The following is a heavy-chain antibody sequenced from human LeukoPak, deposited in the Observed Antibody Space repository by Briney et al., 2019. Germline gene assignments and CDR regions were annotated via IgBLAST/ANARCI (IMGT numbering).Heavy chain of an antibody. Sequence: GGSLRLSCAASGFTFDDYGMSWVRQAPGKGLEWVSGINWNGGSTGYADSVKGRFTISRDNAKNSLYLQMNSLRAEDTAVYYCARARDPYYDSSGYYPWGQGTLVTVSS. D-gene: IGHD3-22*01. CDR2: INWNGGST. J-gene: IGHJ5*02. CDR1: GFTFDDYG. V-gene: IGHV3-20*04. CDR3: ARARDPYYDSSGYYP.